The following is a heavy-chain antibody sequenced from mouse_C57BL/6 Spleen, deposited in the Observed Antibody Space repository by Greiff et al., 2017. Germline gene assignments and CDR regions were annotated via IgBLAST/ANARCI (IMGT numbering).Heavy chain of an antibody. CDR3: AYYGSSYVGAMDY. CDR2: IYPGSGST. J-gene: IGHJ4*01. D-gene: IGHD1-1*01. Sequence: VQLQQPGAELVKPGASVKMSCKASGYTFTSYWITWVKQRPGQGLEWIGDIYPGSGSTNYNEKFKSKATLTVDTSSSTAYMQLSSLTSEDSAVYYCAYYGSSYVGAMDYWGQGTSVTVSS. CDR1: GYTFTSYW. V-gene: IGHV1-55*01.